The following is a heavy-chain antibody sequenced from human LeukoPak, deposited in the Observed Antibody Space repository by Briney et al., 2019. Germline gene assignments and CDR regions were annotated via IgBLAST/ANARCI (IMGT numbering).Heavy chain of an antibody. V-gene: IGHV1-2*02. CDR3: ARESACGTTNCLAPADWLDP. CDR1: GYTFTGYY. Sequence: GASVKVSCKASGYTFTGYYMHWVRQAPGQGLEWMGWISPNSGDTDIAQKFQGRVTMTRDTSIATSYMEVDSLTSDDTAVYYCARESACGTTNCLAPADWLDPWGQGTLVIFSS. CDR2: ISPNSGDT. J-gene: IGHJ5*02. D-gene: IGHD2-2*01.